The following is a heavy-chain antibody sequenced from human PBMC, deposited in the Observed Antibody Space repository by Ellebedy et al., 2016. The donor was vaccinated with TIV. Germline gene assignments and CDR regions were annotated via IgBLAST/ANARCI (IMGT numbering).Heavy chain of an antibody. J-gene: IGHJ5*02. D-gene: IGHD6-19*01. CDR2: IIPIFGTA. Sequence: SVKVSXXASGGTFSSYAISWVRQAPGQGLEWMGGIIPIFGTANYAQKFQGRVTITADKSTSTAYMELSSLRSEDTAVYYCAREGEGQWLVRGNWFDPWGQGTLVTVSS. CDR1: GGTFSSYA. V-gene: IGHV1-69*06. CDR3: AREGEGQWLVRGNWFDP.